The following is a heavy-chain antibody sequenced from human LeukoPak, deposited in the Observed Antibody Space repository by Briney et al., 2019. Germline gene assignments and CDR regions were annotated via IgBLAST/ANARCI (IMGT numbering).Heavy chain of an antibody. CDR2: IYHSGST. CDR3: ARPIAVAGTGFDY. Sequence: SGTLSLTCTVSGDSISSSNWWSWVRQPPGKGLEWIGEIYHSGSTNYNPSLKSRVTISVDKSKNQFSLKLSSVSAADTAVYYCARPIAVAGTGFDYWGQGTLVTVSS. V-gene: IGHV4-4*02. CDR1: GDSISSSNW. D-gene: IGHD6-19*01. J-gene: IGHJ4*02.